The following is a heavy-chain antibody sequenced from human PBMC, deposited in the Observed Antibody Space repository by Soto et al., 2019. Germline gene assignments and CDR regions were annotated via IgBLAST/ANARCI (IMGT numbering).Heavy chain of an antibody. CDR1: GFTFEKYW. Sequence: DVQLLESGGALVQPGASLRLSCAASGFTFEKYWMTWARQAPGKGLELVANIKEDGSDKTYVDSVKGRFTVSRDNTKDFLFLQMNSLRDGDTAVYYCARGRSTDYWGQGTLVIVSS. J-gene: IGHJ4*02. CDR3: ARGRSTDY. CDR2: IKEDGSDK. V-gene: IGHV3-7*01.